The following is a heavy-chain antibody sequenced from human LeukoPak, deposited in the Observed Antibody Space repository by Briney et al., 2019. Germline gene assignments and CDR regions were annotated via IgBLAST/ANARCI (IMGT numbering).Heavy chain of an antibody. CDR1: GFTFSSYW. V-gene: IGHV3-74*01. J-gene: IGHJ4*02. CDR2: INNDGTIT. Sequence: GGSLRLSCAASGFTFSSYWMHWVRQAPGKGLVWVSRINNDGTITTYADSVKGRFTVSRDNAKNTLYLQMNSLRAEDTAVYYCAKVPDYYDSSGYKYYFDYWGQGTLVTVSS. CDR3: AKVPDYYDSSGYKYYFDY. D-gene: IGHD3-22*01.